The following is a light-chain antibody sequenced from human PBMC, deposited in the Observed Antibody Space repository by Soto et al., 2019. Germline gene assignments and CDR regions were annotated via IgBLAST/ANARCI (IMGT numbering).Light chain of an antibody. Sequence: QSALTQPASVSGSPGQSITISCTGTSSDVGGYNYVSWYQHHPGKAPKLMIYDVSNRPSGVANRFSGSKSGNTASLTISGLQAEDEADYYCSSYTSSSTLVYVFGTETKLTVL. CDR1: SSDVGGYNY. J-gene: IGLJ1*01. V-gene: IGLV2-14*03. CDR3: SSYTSSSTLVYV. CDR2: DVS.